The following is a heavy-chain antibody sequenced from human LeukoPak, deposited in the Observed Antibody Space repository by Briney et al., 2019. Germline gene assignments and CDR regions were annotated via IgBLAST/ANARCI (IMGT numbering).Heavy chain of an antibody. CDR1: GFTFDDYA. D-gene: IGHD3-10*01. J-gene: IGHJ5*02. CDR3: ARDIPELWFGEGNWFDP. V-gene: IGHV3-9*01. CDR2: ISWNSGSI. Sequence: GRSLRLSCAASGFTFDDYAMHWVRQAPGKGLEWVSGISWNSGSIGYADSVKGRFTISRDNAKNSLYLQMNSLRAEDTAVYYCARDIPELWFGEGNWFDPWGQGTLVTVSS.